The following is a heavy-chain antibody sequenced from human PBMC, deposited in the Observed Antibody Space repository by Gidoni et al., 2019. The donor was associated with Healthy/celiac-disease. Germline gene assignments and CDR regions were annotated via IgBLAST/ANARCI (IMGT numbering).Heavy chain of an antibody. J-gene: IGHJ4*02. V-gene: IGHV1-2*02. Sequence: QVQLVQSGAEVQKPGASVKVSCKASGYTFPGYYMHWVRQAPGQGLEWMGWINPYSGGTNYAQQFQGRVTMTRDTSISTAYMWLSRLRSDDTAVYYCARAEVVTAFDYWGQGTLVTVSS. CDR2: INPYSGGT. CDR1: GYTFPGYY. CDR3: ARAEVVTAFDY. D-gene: IGHD2-21*02.